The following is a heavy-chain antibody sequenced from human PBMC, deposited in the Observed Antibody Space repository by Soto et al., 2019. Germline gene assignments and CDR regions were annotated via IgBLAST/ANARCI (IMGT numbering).Heavy chain of an antibody. J-gene: IGHJ2*01. Sequence: QVQLQQWGAGLLKPSETLSLTCAVYGGSFSGYYWSWIRQPPGKGLEWIGEINHSGSTNYNPSLKSRVTISVDTSKNQFSLKLSSVTAADTAVYYCVRGRRATVTINSHFDLWGRGTLVTVSS. D-gene: IGHD4-4*01. V-gene: IGHV4-34*01. CDR2: INHSGST. CDR3: VRGRRATVTINSHFDL. CDR1: GGSFSGYY.